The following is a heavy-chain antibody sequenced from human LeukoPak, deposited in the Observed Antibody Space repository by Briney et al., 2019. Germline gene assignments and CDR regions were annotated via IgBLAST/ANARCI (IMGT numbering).Heavy chain of an antibody. CDR1: GFTFSTYD. CDR2: ITCRRSST. J-gene: IGHJ4*02. V-gene: IGHV3-48*01. Sequence: GGSLRLSCTVSGFTFSTYDMNWVRQAPGKGLEWVSYITCRRSSTYYADSVKGRFTISRDNAENSLYLQMNSLRAEDTAVYYCARDGVPGATVLDYWGQGTLVTVSS. D-gene: IGHD2-2*01. CDR3: ARDGVPGATVLDY.